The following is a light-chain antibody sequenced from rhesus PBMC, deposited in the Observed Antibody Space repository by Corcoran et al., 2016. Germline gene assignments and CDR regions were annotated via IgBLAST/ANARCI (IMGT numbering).Light chain of an antibody. Sequence: EIVMTQSPATLSLSPGERATLSCRASQSVSSSLAWYQQKPGQAPRLLIYGASSRATGIPDRFSGSGSGTDFTLTISSLQPEDVAPDYCQQYDNSPLTFGGGTKVELK. V-gene: IGKV3-24*01. CDR3: QQYDNSPLT. J-gene: IGKJ4*01. CDR2: GAS. CDR1: QSVSSS.